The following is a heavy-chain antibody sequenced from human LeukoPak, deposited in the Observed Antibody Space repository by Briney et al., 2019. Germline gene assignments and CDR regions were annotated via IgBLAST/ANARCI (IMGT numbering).Heavy chain of an antibody. D-gene: IGHD6-19*01. CDR3: ARGGIQVSGIDEIDY. J-gene: IGHJ4*02. CDR1: GFTLRSYD. CDR2: IGISGDT. V-gene: IGHV3-13*01. Sequence: SGWSLRLSCAASGFTLRSYDMHWVRQVTGKGLEWVSAIGISGDTYYPGSVKGRFTISRENAKNSLYLQMNSLTAGDTAVYYCARGGIQVSGIDEIDYWGQGTLVTVSS.